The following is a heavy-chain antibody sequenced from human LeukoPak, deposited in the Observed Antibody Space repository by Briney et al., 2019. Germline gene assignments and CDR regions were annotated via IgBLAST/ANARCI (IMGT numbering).Heavy chain of an antibody. CDR1: GYIFTSYG. CDR2: ISAYNGNT. J-gene: IGHJ4*02. V-gene: IGHV1-18*01. D-gene: IGHD2-2*01. Sequence: ASVKVSCKASGYIFTSYGISWVRQAPGQGLEWMGWISAYNGNTNYAQRLQGRLTLTTDTSTSTAYMELRSLRSDDTAMYYCATDVTPSSCTSAGCPYGGHFDYWGQGTLVTVSS. CDR3: ATDVTPSSCTSAGCPYGGHFDY.